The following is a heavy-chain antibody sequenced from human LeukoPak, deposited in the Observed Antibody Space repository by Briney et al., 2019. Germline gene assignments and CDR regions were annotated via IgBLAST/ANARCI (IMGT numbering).Heavy chain of an antibody. J-gene: IGHJ4*02. CDR3: ASGPYYYDSSGFFDY. CDR2: IIPILGIA. V-gene: IGHV1-69*04. CDR1: GGTFSSYA. D-gene: IGHD3-22*01. Sequence: GSSVKVSCKASGGTFSSYAISWVRQAPGQGLEWMGRIIPILGIANYAQKLQGRVTINADKSTSTAYMELSSLRSEDTAVYYCASGPYYYDSSGFFDYWGQGTLVTVSS.